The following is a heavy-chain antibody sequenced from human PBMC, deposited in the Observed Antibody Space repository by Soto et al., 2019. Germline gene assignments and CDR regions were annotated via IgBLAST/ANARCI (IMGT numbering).Heavy chain of an antibody. Sequence: GGSLRLSCAAPGFTFSSYSMNWVRQAPGKGLEWVSSISSSSYIYYADSVKGRFTISRDNAKNSLYLQMNSLRAEDTAVYYCARDTRSDYLPTTFDYWGQGTLVTVSS. CDR1: GFTFSSYS. CDR3: ARDTRSDYLPTTFDY. J-gene: IGHJ4*02. V-gene: IGHV3-21*01. D-gene: IGHD4-17*01. CDR2: ISSSSYI.